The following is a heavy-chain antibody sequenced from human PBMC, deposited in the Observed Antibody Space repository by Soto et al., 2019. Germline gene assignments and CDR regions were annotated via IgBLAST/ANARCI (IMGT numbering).Heavy chain of an antibody. CDR1: GGTFSSYA. CDR3: ARRAVHTAAGTFGWFDP. CDR2: IIPIFGTA. J-gene: IGHJ5*02. Sequence: QVQLVQSGAEVKKPGSSVKVSCKASGGTFSSYAISWVRQAPGQGLEWMGGIIPIFGTANYAQKFQGRVTITADESTSTAYMELSSLRSEDTAVYYWARRAVHTAAGTFGWFDPWGQGTLVTVSS. D-gene: IGHD6-13*01. V-gene: IGHV1-69*12.